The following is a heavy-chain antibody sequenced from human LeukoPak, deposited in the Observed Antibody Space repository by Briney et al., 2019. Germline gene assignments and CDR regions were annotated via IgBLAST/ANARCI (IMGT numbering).Heavy chain of an antibody. Sequence: GRSLRLSCAASGFTFSTYAMHWVRQAPGKGLEWVAVISYDGSNKYYADSVKGRFTISRDKSKDTLYLQMNSLRAEDTAIYYCARDDNYDLLTGFYGSAPFDYWGQGTLVTVAS. CDR2: ISYDGSNK. CDR3: ARDDNYDLLTGFYGSAPFDY. V-gene: IGHV3-30*01. D-gene: IGHD3-9*01. J-gene: IGHJ4*02. CDR1: GFTFSTYA.